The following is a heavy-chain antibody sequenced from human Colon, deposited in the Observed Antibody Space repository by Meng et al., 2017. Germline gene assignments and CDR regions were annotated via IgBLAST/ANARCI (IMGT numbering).Heavy chain of an antibody. CDR2: IKSKIAGGTT. D-gene: IGHD2-2*01. CDR1: GFSFSDVW. CDR3: ITVSATVVGKIV. V-gene: IGHV3-15*01. J-gene: IGHJ4*02. Sequence: GESLKISCAASGFSFSDVWINWVRQAPGKGLEWVGLIKSKIAGGTTDYAAPVKGRFTISRDDSTNTVYLQMNSLKSEDTAMYYCITVSATVVGKIVWGQGTVVTVSS.